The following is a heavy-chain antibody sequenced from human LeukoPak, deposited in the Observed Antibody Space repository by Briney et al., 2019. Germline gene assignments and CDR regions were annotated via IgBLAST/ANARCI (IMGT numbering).Heavy chain of an antibody. CDR2: IYNSGST. Sequence: SETLSLTCAVYGGSFSGYYWSWIRQPPGKGLEWIGNIYNSGSTNYNPSLKSRVTISVDSSKKQFSLKLISVTAADTAVYYCARQGGYASPFDYWGQGTLVTASS. D-gene: IGHD5-12*01. CDR1: GGSFSGYY. V-gene: IGHV4-59*08. J-gene: IGHJ4*02. CDR3: ARQGGYASPFDY.